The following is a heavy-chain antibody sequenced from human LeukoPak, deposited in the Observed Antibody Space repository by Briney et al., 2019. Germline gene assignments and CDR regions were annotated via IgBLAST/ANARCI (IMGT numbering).Heavy chain of an antibody. CDR1: GGSISSYY. Sequence: PSETLSLTCTVSGGSISSYYWSWIRQPPGKGLEWIGEINHSGSTNYNPSLKSRVTISVDTSKNQFSLKLSSVTAADTAVYYCARGGVTTVPFDYWGQGTLVTVSS. J-gene: IGHJ4*02. CDR2: INHSGST. CDR3: ARGGVTTVPFDY. V-gene: IGHV4-34*01. D-gene: IGHD4-17*01.